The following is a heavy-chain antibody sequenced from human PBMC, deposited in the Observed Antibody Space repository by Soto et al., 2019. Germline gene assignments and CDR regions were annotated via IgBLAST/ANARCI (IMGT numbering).Heavy chain of an antibody. CDR2: IADSGDRT. CDR1: GFSVSTHA. J-gene: IGHJ5*02. D-gene: IGHD2-21*02. Sequence: EVQLLESGGGWVQPGGSLRLACEASGFSVSTHAMNWVRQAPGKGLEWVSGIADSGDRTHYADSVKGRFTISRDNSKNTLYLQMNSLRAEDTAVFYCAKVLRHPQCGGDCPAFGSWGQGTLVTVSS. CDR3: AKVLRHPQCGGDCPAFGS. V-gene: IGHV3-23*01.